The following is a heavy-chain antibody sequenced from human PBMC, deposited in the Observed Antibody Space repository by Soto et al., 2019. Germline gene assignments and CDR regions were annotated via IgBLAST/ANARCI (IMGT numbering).Heavy chain of an antibody. CDR2: IYPGDSGT. Sequence: GESLKISCKGSGYSFTTYWIGWVRQMPGKGLEWMGNIYPGDSGTRYSPSFQGQVIISADKSTSTAYLQWSSLKASDTAMYYCARQDSNHNYFYPWSQGTLVTVSS. CDR1: GYSFTTYW. D-gene: IGHD4-4*01. V-gene: IGHV5-51*01. CDR3: ARQDSNHNYFYP. J-gene: IGHJ5*02.